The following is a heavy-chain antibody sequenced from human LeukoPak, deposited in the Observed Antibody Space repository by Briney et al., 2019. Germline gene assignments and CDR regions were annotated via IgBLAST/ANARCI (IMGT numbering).Heavy chain of an antibody. D-gene: IGHD6-13*01. CDR1: GITFTSYA. CDR3: AAGAATGKDWFDP. Sequence: PGGSLRLSCAASGITFTSYAMTWVRQAPGKGLEWVSVISGSGGSTYYADSVKGRFTISRDNAKNSLYPQMNSLRAEDTAVYYCAAGAATGKDWFDPWGQGTLVTVSS. J-gene: IGHJ5*02. V-gene: IGHV3-23*01. CDR2: ISGSGGST.